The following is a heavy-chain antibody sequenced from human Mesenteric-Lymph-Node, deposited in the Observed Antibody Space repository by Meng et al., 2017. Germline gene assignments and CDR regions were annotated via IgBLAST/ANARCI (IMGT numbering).Heavy chain of an antibody. D-gene: IGHD6-25*01. Sequence: QAQLQQSGPGPVEPSQTLSLTCAISGDSVSTNSAAWNWIRQSPSGGLEWLGRTYYKSKWYNDYAESVKSRITINPDTSKNQFSLQLNSVTPEDTAVYYCARDPAAFDFWGQGILVTVSS. V-gene: IGHV6-1*01. CDR2: TYYKSKWYN. CDR3: ARDPAAFDF. CDR1: GDSVSTNSAA. J-gene: IGHJ4*02.